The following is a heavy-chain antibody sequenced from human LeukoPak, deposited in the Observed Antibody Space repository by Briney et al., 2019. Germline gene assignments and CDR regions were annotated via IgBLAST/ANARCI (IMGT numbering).Heavy chain of an antibody. CDR1: VFTFSSYW. Sequence: PVGSLRLSCAASVFTFSSYWMSWVRQAPGKGLEWVANIKQDGSEKYYVDSVKGRFTISRDNAKNSLYLQMNSLRAEDTAVYYCARGLVVPAIEVVYCGQGTLVTVSS. CDR2: IKQDGSEK. J-gene: IGHJ4*02. V-gene: IGHV3-7*01. CDR3: ARGLVVPAIEVVY. D-gene: IGHD2-2*01.